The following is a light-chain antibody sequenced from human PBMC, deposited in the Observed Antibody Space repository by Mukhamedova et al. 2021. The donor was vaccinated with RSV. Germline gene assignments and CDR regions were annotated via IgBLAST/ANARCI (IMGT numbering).Light chain of an antibody. V-gene: IGKV1-33*01. CDR3: QQYANLFT. J-gene: IGKJ3*01. Sequence: WYQRRVHGKAPKLLIYDASNLATGVPPRVSGGGSGTDFTFTISSLQPEDIATYYCQQYANLFTFGPGTRVDLK. CDR2: DAS.